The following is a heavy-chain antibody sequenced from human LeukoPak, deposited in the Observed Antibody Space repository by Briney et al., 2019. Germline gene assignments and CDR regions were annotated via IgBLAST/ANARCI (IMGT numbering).Heavy chain of an antibody. J-gene: IGHJ4*02. CDR1: GGSFSDYY. CDR3: ASFYYYDSSGYYHPYYFDY. V-gene: IGHV4-34*01. CDR2: IYYSGST. Sequence: PSETLSLTCAVYGGSFSDYYWSWIRQSPGKGLEWIGSIYYSGSTYYNPSLKSRVTISVDTSRNQFSLKLSSVTAADTAVYYCASFYYYDSSGYYHPYYFDYWGQGTLVTVSS. D-gene: IGHD3-22*01.